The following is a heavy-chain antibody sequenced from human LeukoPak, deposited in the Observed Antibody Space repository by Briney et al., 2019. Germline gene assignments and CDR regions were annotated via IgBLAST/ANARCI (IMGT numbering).Heavy chain of an antibody. CDR2: IIPILGIA. CDR3: ARDQYYDFWSGYYGEVYYFDY. Sequence: RASVTVSCKASGGTFSSYAISWVRQAPGQGLEWMGRIIPILGIANYAQKFQGRVTITADKSTSTAYMELSSLRSGDTAVYYCARDQYYDFWSGYYGEVYYFDYWGQGTLVTVSS. V-gene: IGHV1-69*04. J-gene: IGHJ4*02. CDR1: GGTFSSYA. D-gene: IGHD3-3*01.